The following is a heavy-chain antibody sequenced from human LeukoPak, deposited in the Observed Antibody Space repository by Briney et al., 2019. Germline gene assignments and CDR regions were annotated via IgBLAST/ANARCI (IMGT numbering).Heavy chain of an antibody. CDR2: IKQDGSEK. J-gene: IGHJ4*02. V-gene: IGHV3-7*03. D-gene: IGHD3-10*01. CDR1: GFTFSSYW. CDR3: ARHYYGSGNYYNSPNY. Sequence: GGSLRLSCAASGFTFSSYWMSWVRQAPGKGLEWVANIKQDGSEKYYVDSMKGRFTISRDNAKNSLYLQMNSLRAEDTALYYCARHYYGSGNYYNSPNYWGQGTLVTVSS.